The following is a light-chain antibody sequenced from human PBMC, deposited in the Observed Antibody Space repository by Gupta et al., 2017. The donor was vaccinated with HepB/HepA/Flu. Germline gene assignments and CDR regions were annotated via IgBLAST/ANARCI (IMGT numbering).Light chain of an antibody. J-gene: IGKJ4*01. Sequence: DIQMTQSPSTLSASGGDRVTITCRASQSISSWLAWYQQKPGKAPRLLIYEASTLKSGVPSRFSGSRSGTEFTLTISSLQPDDFATYYCQQDKTYRPTFGGGTMVEIK. CDR2: EAS. CDR1: QSISSW. CDR3: QQDKTYRPT. V-gene: IGKV1-5*03.